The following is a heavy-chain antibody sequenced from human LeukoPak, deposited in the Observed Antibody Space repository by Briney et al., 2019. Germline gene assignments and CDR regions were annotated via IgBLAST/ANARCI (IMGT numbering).Heavy chain of an antibody. D-gene: IGHD4-11*01. CDR1: GFTFSSSW. Sequence: PGGSLRLSCAASGFTFSSSWMHWVRQAPGKGLVWVSRINSDGSSTSYADSVKGRFTISRDNAKNTLYLQMNSLRAEDTAVYYCARTPRSNDFDYWGQGTLVAVSS. J-gene: IGHJ4*02. V-gene: IGHV3-74*01. CDR3: ARTPRSNDFDY. CDR2: INSDGSST.